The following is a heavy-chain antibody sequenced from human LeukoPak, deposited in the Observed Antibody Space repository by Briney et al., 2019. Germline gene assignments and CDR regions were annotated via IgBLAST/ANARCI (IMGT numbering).Heavy chain of an antibody. CDR2: IYYSGST. V-gene: IGHV4-59*01. D-gene: IGHD3-22*01. J-gene: IGHJ4*02. CDR1: GGSISSYY. CDR3: ARVIVVVIPHDY. Sequence: SETLSLTCTVSGGSISSYYWSWIRQPPGKGLEWIGYIYYSGSTNYNPSLKSRVTISVDTSKNQFSLKLSSVTAADTAVYYCARVIVVVIPHDYWGQGTLVTVSS.